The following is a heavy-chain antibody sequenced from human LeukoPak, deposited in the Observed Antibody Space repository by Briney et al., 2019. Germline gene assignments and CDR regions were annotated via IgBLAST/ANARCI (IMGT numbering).Heavy chain of an antibody. D-gene: IGHD2-2*01. CDR1: GYTFTSYY. CDR2: INPSGGST. Sequence: ASVKVSCKASGYTFTSYYMHWVRQAPGQGLEWMGIINPSGGSTSYAQKFQGRVTMTRDTSTNTVYMELSSLRSEDTAVYYCARVVPAAMPRVHWFDPWGQGTLVTVSS. CDR3: ARVVPAAMPRVHWFDP. V-gene: IGHV1-46*01. J-gene: IGHJ5*02.